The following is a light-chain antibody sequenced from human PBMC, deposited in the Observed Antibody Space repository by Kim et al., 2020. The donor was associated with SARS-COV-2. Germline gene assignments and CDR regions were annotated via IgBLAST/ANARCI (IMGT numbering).Light chain of an antibody. V-gene: IGLV3-25*03. CDR2: KDS. J-gene: IGLJ2*01. CDR1: ALPKQY. CDR3: QSADSSGTYVV. Sequence: SYELTQPPSASVSPGQTARITCSGDALPKQYAYWYQQKPGQAPVLVIYKDSERPSGIPERFSGSSSGTTVTLTISGVQAEDEADYYCQSADSSGTYVVFGRGTQLTVL.